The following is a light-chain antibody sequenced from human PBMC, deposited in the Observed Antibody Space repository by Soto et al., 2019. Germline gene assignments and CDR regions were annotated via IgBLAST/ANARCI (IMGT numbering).Light chain of an antibody. CDR2: EVS. Sequence: QSVLTQPAAVSGSPVQSITISCTGTSSDVGSYNLVSWYQQHPGKAPKLMIYEVSKLPSGVSNRFSGSKSANTASLTISGLQSDDEADYYCCSYGGRSTYVFGTGPKLTVL. V-gene: IGLV2-23*02. CDR3: CSYGGRSTYV. CDR1: SSDVGSYNL. J-gene: IGLJ1*01.